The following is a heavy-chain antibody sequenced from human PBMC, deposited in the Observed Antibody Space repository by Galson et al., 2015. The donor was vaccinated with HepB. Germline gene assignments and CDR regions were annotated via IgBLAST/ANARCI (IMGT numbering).Heavy chain of an antibody. J-gene: IGHJ6*02. CDR3: ARFSYGDYGYYYYGMDV. Sequence: SVKVSCKASGGTFSSDTISWVRQAPGQGLEWMGRIIPILGIANYAQKFQGRVTITADKSTSTAYMELSSLRSEDTAVYYCARFSYGDYGYYYYGMDVWGQGTTVTVSS. D-gene: IGHD4-17*01. CDR1: GGTFSSDT. V-gene: IGHV1-69*02. CDR2: IIPILGIA.